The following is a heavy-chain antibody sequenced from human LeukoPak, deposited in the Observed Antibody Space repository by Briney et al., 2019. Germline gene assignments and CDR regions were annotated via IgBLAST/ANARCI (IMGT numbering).Heavy chain of an antibody. J-gene: IGHJ4*02. CDR1: GYTFTSYD. Sequence: GASVKVSCKASGYTFTSYDINWVRQATGQGLEWMGWINPNSGGTNYAQKFQGWVTMTRDTSISTAYMELSRLRSDDTAVYYCARDEGYCSGGSCYPTYYFDYWGQGTLVTVSS. V-gene: IGHV1-2*04. D-gene: IGHD2-15*01. CDR2: INPNSGGT. CDR3: ARDEGYCSGGSCYPTYYFDY.